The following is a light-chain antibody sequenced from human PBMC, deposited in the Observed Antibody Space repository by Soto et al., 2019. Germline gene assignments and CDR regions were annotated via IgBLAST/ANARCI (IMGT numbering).Light chain of an antibody. V-gene: IGKV3-11*01. J-gene: IGKJ4*01. CDR3: QQRRNWPPLT. CDR1: ESVDIY. Sequence: ETVLTQSPATLSLSPGERATLSCRASESVDIYLAWYQQKPGQAPRLLIYDGSNRATGIPARFSGSGSGTAFTLTISRLEPEDFAVYYCQQRRNWPPLTFGGGTRVEIK. CDR2: DGS.